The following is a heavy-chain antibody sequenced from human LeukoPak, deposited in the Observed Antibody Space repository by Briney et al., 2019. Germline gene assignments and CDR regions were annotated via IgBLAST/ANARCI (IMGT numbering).Heavy chain of an antibody. J-gene: IGHJ4*02. Sequence: SETLSLTCTVSGGSISSYYWNWIRQPPGKGLEWVGYIYYSGSTNYNPSLKSRVTISVDTSKNQFSLKLSSVTAADTAVYCCARGADSSGYYSIFYFDYWGQGTLVTVSS. V-gene: IGHV4-59*01. CDR3: ARGADSSGYYSIFYFDY. D-gene: IGHD3-22*01. CDR2: IYYSGST. CDR1: GGSISSYY.